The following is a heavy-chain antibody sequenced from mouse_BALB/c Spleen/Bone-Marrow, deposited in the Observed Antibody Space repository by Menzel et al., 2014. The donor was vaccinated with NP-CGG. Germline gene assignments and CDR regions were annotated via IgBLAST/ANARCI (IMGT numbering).Heavy chain of an antibody. CDR2: IDPANGNT. J-gene: IGHJ3*01. Sequence: EVKLQESGAELVKPGASVKLSCTASGFNIKDTYMRWVKQRPEQGLEWIGRIDPANGNTKYDPKFQGKATITADTSSNTAYLQLSSLTSEDTAVYYCASYYYGSAWFAYWGQGTLVTVSA. CDR3: ASYYYGSAWFAY. D-gene: IGHD1-1*01. V-gene: IGHV14-3*02. CDR1: GFNIKDTY.